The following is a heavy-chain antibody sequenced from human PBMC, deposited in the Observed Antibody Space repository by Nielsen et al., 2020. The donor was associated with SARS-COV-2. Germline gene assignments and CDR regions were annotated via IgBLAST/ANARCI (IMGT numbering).Heavy chain of an antibody. V-gene: IGHV3-74*01. CDR1: GFTFSSYW. CDR2: INSDGSST. Sequence: GGSLRLSCAASGFTFSSYWMHWVRQAPGKGLVWVSRINSDGSSTSYADSVKGRFTISRDNAKNTLYLQMNSLRAEDTAVYYCASLGGSYIPGYFWFDPWGQGTLVTVSS. CDR3: ASLGGSYIPGYFWFDP. D-gene: IGHD1-26*01. J-gene: IGHJ5*02.